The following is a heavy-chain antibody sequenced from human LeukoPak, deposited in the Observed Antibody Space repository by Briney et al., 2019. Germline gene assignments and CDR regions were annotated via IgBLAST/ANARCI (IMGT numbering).Heavy chain of an antibody. CDR1: GFTFSSYA. V-gene: IGHV3-30*04. CDR3: ARDPPAGT. D-gene: IGHD6-13*01. J-gene: IGHJ4*02. CDR2: ISYDGSNK. Sequence: GGSLRLSCVASGFTFSSYAMHWVRQAPGKGLEWVAVISYDGSNKYYADSVKGRFTISRDNSKNTLYLQMNSLRAEDTAVYYYARDPPAGTWGQGTLVTVSS.